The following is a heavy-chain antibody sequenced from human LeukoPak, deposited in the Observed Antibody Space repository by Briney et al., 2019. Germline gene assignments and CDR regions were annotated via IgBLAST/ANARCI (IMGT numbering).Heavy chain of an antibody. J-gene: IGHJ4*02. Sequence: PSETLSLTCTVSGGSTSSEGYYWSWIRQPAGKGLEWIGRIYNSGSTNYNPSLKGRVTISVDTSKNQFSLKLTSVTAADTAVYYCARGSTYYYDTTGYYFNYFDYWGQGTLVSVS. V-gene: IGHV4-61*02. D-gene: IGHD3-22*01. CDR2: IYNSGST. CDR3: ARGSTYYYDTTGYYFNYFDY. CDR1: GGSTSSEGYY.